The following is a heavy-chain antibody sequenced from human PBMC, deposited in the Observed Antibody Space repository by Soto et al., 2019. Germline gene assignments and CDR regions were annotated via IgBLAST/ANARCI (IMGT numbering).Heavy chain of an antibody. CDR3: ARDGSLYDFWDGPYYFDY. CDR1: GGSISTYY. CDR2: IYYNGRT. D-gene: IGHD3-3*01. J-gene: IGHJ4*02. V-gene: IGHV4-59*01. Sequence: SETLSLTCTVSGGSISTYYWSWIRQSPGKGLEWIGYIYYNGRTNYNPSLKSRVTISVDTSENQFSLKLTSVSAADTAVYYCARDGSLYDFWDGPYYFDYWGQRTQVPVSS.